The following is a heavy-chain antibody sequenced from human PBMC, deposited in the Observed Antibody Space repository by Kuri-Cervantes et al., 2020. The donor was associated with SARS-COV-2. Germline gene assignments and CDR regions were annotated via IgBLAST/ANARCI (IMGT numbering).Heavy chain of an antibody. CDR3: AKRFVVPTNGTDYFDY. Sequence: LSLTCAASGFTFSSYAMSWVRQAPGKGLEWVSTISGSSDYTYYAESVDYAESVEGRFTISRDISKKTLYLQVHRLRAEDTAVYYCAKRFVVPTNGTDYFDYWGQGTLVTVSS. CDR1: GFTFSSYA. CDR2: ISGSSDYT. V-gene: IGHV3-23*01. J-gene: IGHJ4*02. D-gene: IGHD3-10*01.